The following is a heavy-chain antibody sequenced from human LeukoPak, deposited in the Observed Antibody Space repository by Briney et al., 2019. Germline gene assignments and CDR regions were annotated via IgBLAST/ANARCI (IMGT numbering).Heavy chain of an antibody. CDR3: ARRYCSSTSCYLPY. Sequence: SQTLSLTCTVSGGSISSGDYYWSWIRQPPGKGLEWIGYIYYSGSTYYNPSLKSRVTISVDTSKNQFSLKLSSVTAADTAVYYCARRYCSSTSCYLPYWGQGTLVTVSS. CDR2: IYYSGST. V-gene: IGHV4-30-4*01. D-gene: IGHD2-2*01. CDR1: GGSISSGDYY. J-gene: IGHJ4*02.